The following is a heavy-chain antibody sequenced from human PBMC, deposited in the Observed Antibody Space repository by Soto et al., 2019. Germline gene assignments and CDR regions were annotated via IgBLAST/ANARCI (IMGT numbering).Heavy chain of an antibody. D-gene: IGHD3-22*01. CDR2: MNPNSGNT. Sequence: ASVEVSCKASGYTFTSYDINWVRQATGQGLEWMGWMNPNSGNTGYAQKFQGRVTMTRNTSISTAYMELSSLRSEDTAVYYCARGGRYYYDSSGYAHWGQGTLVTVSS. J-gene: IGHJ4*02. CDR1: GYTFTSYD. V-gene: IGHV1-8*01. CDR3: ARGGRYYYDSSGYAH.